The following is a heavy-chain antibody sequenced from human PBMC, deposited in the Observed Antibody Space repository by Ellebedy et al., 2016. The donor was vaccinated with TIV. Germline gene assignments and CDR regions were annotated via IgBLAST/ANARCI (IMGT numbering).Heavy chain of an antibody. J-gene: IGHJ5*02. CDR1: GSSISAYW. CDR3: ARSDWFDP. V-gene: IGHV3-74*01. CDR2: IKNDGSTV. Sequence: GESLKISXAASGSSISAYWMHWVRQAPGKGLVWVSRIKNDGSTVSYADSVKGRFTVSRDNAKNTLYLQMNSLRVEDTAVYHCARSDWFDPWGQGTLVTVSS.